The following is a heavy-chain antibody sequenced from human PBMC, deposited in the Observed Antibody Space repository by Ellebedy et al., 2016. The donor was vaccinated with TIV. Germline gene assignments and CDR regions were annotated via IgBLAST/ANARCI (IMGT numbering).Heavy chain of an antibody. V-gene: IGHV3-21*01. CDR2: ISSSSTYI. Sequence: GESLKISXAASGFTFSSYTMNWVRQAPGKGLEWVSSISSSSTYIYYADSVKGRFTISRDNAKNSLDLQMNSLRAEDTAVYYCARDGDNSGYYLHPIDYWGQGTLVTVSS. D-gene: IGHD3-22*01. J-gene: IGHJ4*02. CDR3: ARDGDNSGYYLHPIDY. CDR1: GFTFSSYT.